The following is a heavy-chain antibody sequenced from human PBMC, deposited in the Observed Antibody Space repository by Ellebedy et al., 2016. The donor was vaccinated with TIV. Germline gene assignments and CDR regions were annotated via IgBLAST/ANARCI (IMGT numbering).Heavy chain of an antibody. D-gene: IGHD2-15*01. V-gene: IGHV3-7*03. CDR1: GFTFSIYW. Sequence: PGGSLRLSCAASGFTFSIYWMSWVRQAPGKGLEWVANINPDGSEKYYVDSVKGRFTISRDNAKNSLYLEMNSLRAEDTAVYYCARYCSGGSCYSHAFDIWGQGTMVTVSS. CDR2: INPDGSEK. J-gene: IGHJ3*02. CDR3: ARYCSGGSCYSHAFDI.